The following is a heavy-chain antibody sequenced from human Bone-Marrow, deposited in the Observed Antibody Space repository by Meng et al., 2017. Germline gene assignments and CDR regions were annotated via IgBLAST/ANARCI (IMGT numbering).Heavy chain of an antibody. CDR1: GGSFSGYY. D-gene: IGHD2-2*01. CDR2: INHSGST. Sequence: QAQLQQWGAGLLKPSETLSLTCAVYGGSFSGYYWSWIRQPSGKGLEWIGEINHSGSTNYNPSLKSRVTISVDTSKNQFSLKLSSVTAADTAVYYCARGRGTMPYWYFDLWGRGTLVTVSS. V-gene: IGHV4-34*01. CDR3: ARGRGTMPYWYFDL. J-gene: IGHJ2*01.